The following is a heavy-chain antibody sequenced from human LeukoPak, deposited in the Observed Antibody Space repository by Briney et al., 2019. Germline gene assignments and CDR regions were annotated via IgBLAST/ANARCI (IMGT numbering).Heavy chain of an antibody. CDR3: AKGDWDCSSTSCQEDAFDI. J-gene: IGHJ3*02. CDR2: ISYDGSNK. Sequence: GGSLRLSCATSGFTFSSYGMHWVRQAPGKGLEWVAVISYDGSNKYYADSVKGRFTISRDNSKNTLYLQMNSLRAEDTAVYYCAKGDWDCSSTSCQEDAFDIGGQGTMVTVSS. CDR1: GFTFSSYG. D-gene: IGHD2-2*01. V-gene: IGHV3-30*18.